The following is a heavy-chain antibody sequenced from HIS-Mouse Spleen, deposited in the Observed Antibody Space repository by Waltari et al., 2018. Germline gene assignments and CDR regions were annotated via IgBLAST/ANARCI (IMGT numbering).Heavy chain of an antibody. Sequence: QLQLQESGPGLVKPSETLSLTCTVSGGSISSSSYYWGWIRQPPGKGLEWIGSIYYSGRTYYNPSVKSRVTISVDTSKNQCSLKLGSVTAADTAVYYCAREIPYSSSWYDWYFDLWGRGTLVTVSS. CDR3: AREIPYSSSWYDWYFDL. V-gene: IGHV4-39*07. CDR1: GGSISSSSYY. J-gene: IGHJ2*01. D-gene: IGHD6-13*01. CDR2: IYYSGRT.